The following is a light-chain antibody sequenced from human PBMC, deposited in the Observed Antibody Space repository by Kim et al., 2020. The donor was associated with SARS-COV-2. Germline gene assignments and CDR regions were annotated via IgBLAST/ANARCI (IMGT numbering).Light chain of an antibody. CDR1: SGHSSYD. CDR3: QTWATAIV. CDR2: LKSDGSH. J-gene: IGLJ3*02. Sequence: QPVLTQSPSASASLGASVKLTCTLSSGHSSYDIAWHQQHPEKGPRFLMKLKSDGSHIRGDGIPDRFSGSSSGAERYLTISSLQSGDEADYYCQTWATAIVFGGGTQLTVL. V-gene: IGLV4-69*01.